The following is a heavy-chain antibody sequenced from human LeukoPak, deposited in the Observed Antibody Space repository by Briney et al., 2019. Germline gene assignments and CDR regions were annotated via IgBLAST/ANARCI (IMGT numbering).Heavy chain of an antibody. CDR3: ARDRRGYLF. Sequence: GGSLRLSCAASGFTFSNHGMHWVRQAPGKGLEWVGFIWYDGRNKYYADSVKGRFTISRDNSKNTLYLQMNSLRAEDTAVYYCARDRRGYLFWGKGTTVTVSS. D-gene: IGHD2-15*01. CDR2: IWYDGRNK. V-gene: IGHV3-33*01. CDR1: GFTFSNHG. J-gene: IGHJ6*04.